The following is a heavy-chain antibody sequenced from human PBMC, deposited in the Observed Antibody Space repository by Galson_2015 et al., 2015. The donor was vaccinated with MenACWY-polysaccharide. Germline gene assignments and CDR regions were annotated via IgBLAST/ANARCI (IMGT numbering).Heavy chain of an antibody. J-gene: IGHJ4*02. CDR2: INQDGTVK. CDR3: ARVGYASSSTDY. Sequence: SLRLSCAASGFTFSNYWMSWVRQAPGKGLEWVANINQDGTVKYYVDSVKGRFTISRDNAKNSLYVQMNSLRGEDTAVYYCARVGYASSSTDYWGQGTRVTVSS. D-gene: IGHD6-6*01. V-gene: IGHV3-7*01. CDR1: GFTFSNYW.